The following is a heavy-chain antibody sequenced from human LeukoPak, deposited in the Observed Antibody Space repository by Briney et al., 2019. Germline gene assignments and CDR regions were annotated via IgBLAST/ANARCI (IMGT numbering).Heavy chain of an antibody. J-gene: IGHJ4*02. D-gene: IGHD2-21*02. CDR2: IWYDGSNK. Sequence: PGGSLRLSCAASGFTFSSYGMHWVRQAPGKGLEWVAVIWYDGSNKFYADSVKGRFTISRDNSKNTLYLQMNSLRAEDTAMYYCASTPQVVTANPYFDYWGQGTLVTVSS. V-gene: IGHV3-33*01. CDR1: GFTFSSYG. CDR3: ASTPQVVTANPYFDY.